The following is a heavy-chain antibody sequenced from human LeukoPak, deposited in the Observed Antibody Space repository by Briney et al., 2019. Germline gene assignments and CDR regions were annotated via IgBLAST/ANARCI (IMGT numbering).Heavy chain of an antibody. D-gene: IGHD5-12*01. V-gene: IGHV4-59*12. CDR2: IYYSGST. Sequence: SETLSLTCTVSGGSISNYYWSWIRQPPGKGLEWIGYIYYSGSTKYNPSLKSRVTISVDTSKNQFSLKLSSVTAADTAVYYCARARGRYSGYDLVYWGQGTLVTVSS. CDR1: GGSISNYY. CDR3: ARARGRYSGYDLVY. J-gene: IGHJ4*02.